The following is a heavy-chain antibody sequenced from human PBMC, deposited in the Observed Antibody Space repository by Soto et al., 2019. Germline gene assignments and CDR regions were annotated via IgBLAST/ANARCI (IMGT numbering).Heavy chain of an antibody. CDR2: IYYNGTT. D-gene: IGHD4-17*01. V-gene: IGHV4-59*13. Sequence: SETLSLTCTVFGGSISGYYWTWIRQSPGGRLEWIGYIYYNGTTNYNPSLKSRVTISIDTSKSQFSLRLRSLTAADTAVYYCARWSDYGDYYYYGMDVLGQGTTVS. CDR3: ARWSDYGDYYYYGMDV. CDR1: GGSISGYY. J-gene: IGHJ6*02.